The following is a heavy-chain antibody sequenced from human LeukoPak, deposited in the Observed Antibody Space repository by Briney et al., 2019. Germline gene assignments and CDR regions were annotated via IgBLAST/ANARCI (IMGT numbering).Heavy chain of an antibody. CDR2: MNPNSGNA. J-gene: IGHJ6*03. CDR3: ARVLSYYYYYMDV. V-gene: IGHV1-8*03. Sequence: EASVKVSCKASGYTFTSYDINWVRQATGQGLEWMGWMNPNSGNAGYAQKFQGRVTITRNTSISTAYMELSSLRSEDTAVHYCARVLSYYYYYMDVWGKGTTVTVSS. CDR1: GYTFTSYD.